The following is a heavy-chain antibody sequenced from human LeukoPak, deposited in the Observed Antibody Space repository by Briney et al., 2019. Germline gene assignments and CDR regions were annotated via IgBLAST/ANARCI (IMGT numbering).Heavy chain of an antibody. CDR1: GYTFTGDN. CDR3: ARVDRYSNSWSVEIWFDP. D-gene: IGHD6-13*01. V-gene: IGHV1-2*02. Sequence: GASLKSSCEASGYTFTGDNLPWVRQAPGDRLVCVGGINHNRGSKIYAEEAQGSVTMTRDTSNNRAYMEVRRLRSDDTPVYYCARVDRYSNSWSVEIWFDPWEKGTLVSVSS. J-gene: IGHJ5*02. CDR2: INHNRGSK.